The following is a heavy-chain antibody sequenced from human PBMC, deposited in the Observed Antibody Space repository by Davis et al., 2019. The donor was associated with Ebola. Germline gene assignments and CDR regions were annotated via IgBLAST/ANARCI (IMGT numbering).Heavy chain of an antibody. J-gene: IGHJ4*02. CDR1: GFIVSDKY. V-gene: IGHV3-30*03. CDR2: ISYDGRSK. D-gene: IGHD3-10*01. CDR3: AREGAYYYGSGSSFDY. Sequence: GGSLRLSCAASGFIVSDKYMSWVRQAPGKGLEWVAFISYDGRSKFYADSVKGRFTISRDNSKNTVYLQVNSLRAEDTAVYYCAREGAYYYGSGSSFDYWGQGTLVTVSS.